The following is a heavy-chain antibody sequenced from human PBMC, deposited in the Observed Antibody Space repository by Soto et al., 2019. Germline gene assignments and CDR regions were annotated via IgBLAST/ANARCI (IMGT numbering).Heavy chain of an antibody. CDR2: ISYDNGVNK. V-gene: IGHV3-30-3*01. Sequence: QVQLVESGGGVVQPGRSLRLSCAASGFTFSSYTMHWVRQAPGKGLEWVAVISYDNGVNKYYADYVKGRFTISRDNCKNTLYRQMNSLRAEDTAVYYCARSIAVAGTPEFDYWGQGALVTVYS. CDR3: ARSIAVAGTPEFDY. D-gene: IGHD6-19*01. CDR1: GFTFSSYT. J-gene: IGHJ4*02.